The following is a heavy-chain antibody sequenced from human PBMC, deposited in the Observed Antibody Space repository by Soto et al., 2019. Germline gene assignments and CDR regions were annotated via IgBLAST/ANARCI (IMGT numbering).Heavy chain of an antibody. CDR1: GFTFSSYW. Sequence: EVQLVESGGGLVQPGGSLRLSCAASGFTFSSYWMSWVRQAPGKGLEWVANIKQDGSEKYYVDSVKGRFTISRDNAKNSLYLQMNSLRAEDTAVYYCASEKITMVRGVITHWFDPWGQGTLVTVSS. D-gene: IGHD3-10*01. CDR3: ASEKITMVRGVITHWFDP. J-gene: IGHJ5*02. V-gene: IGHV3-7*01. CDR2: IKQDGSEK.